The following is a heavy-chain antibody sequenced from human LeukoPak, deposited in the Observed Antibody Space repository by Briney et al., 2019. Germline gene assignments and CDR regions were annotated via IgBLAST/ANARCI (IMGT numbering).Heavy chain of an antibody. Sequence: PGGSLRLSCATSGFTFSRYAMQWVRQAPGKGLEWVAVISSDGNLIFYADSVKGRFTISRDNSKNTVYSQMNSLRAEDTAVFYCAREEYDYALGALDVWGQGTTVSVSS. D-gene: IGHD4/OR15-4a*01. V-gene: IGHV3-30*04. J-gene: IGHJ6*02. CDR2: ISSDGNLI. CDR1: GFTFSRYA. CDR3: AREEYDYALGALDV.